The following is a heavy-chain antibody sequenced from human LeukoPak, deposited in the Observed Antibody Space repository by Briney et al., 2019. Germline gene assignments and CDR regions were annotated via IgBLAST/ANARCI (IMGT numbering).Heavy chain of an antibody. D-gene: IGHD6-6*01. Sequence: GGSLRLSCAASGFTVSSNYMSWVRQAPGKGLEWVSAISGSGGSTYYADSVKGRFTISRDNSKNTLYLQMNSLRAEDTAVYYCAKDGEEQLVYYYYYMDVWGKGTTVTVSS. CDR2: ISGSGGST. V-gene: IGHV3-23*01. CDR3: AKDGEEQLVYYYYYMDV. CDR1: GFTVSSNY. J-gene: IGHJ6*03.